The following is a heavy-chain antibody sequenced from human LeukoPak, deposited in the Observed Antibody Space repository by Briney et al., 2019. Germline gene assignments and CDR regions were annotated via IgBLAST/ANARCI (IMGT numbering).Heavy chain of an antibody. V-gene: IGHV3-74*01. J-gene: IGHJ3*02. CDR2: ISTYGSTT. CDR1: GFTISSFW. CDR3: ARIYYYGSGSYDPDALDI. D-gene: IGHD3-10*01. Sequence: PGGSLRLSCAASGFTISSFWMHWVRQVPGKGLVWVSRISTYGSTTIYADSVKGRFTMSRDNAKNTLFLQMNSLRAEDTAVYYCARIYYYGSGSYDPDALDIWGQGTMVTVSP.